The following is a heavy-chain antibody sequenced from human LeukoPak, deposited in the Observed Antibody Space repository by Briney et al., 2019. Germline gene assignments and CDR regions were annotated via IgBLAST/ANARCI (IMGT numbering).Heavy chain of an antibody. Sequence: ASVKVSCTASGYTFTSYGISWVRQAPGEGLEWIGWISGYSGNTNYAQKLQGRVTMTTDTSTSTVYMELRSLRSDDTAVYYCARVAKTYYYDSSGYYVDYWGQGTLVTVSS. CDR1: GYTFTSYG. J-gene: IGHJ4*02. CDR2: ISGYSGNT. D-gene: IGHD3-22*01. V-gene: IGHV1-18*01. CDR3: ARVAKTYYYDSSGYYVDY.